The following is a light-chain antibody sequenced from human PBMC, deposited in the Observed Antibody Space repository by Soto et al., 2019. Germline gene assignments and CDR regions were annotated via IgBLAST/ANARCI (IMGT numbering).Light chain of an antibody. J-gene: IGKJ4*01. V-gene: IGKV3-20*01. Sequence: EIVLTQFPGALSLSPGERVTLSCRASQTVSYTYLAWYQQKSGQAPKFLIYGASNRATGIPDRFSGSGSGTDLTLTISRLEPEDFAVYYCQQYGALPPTFGGGTKVEIK. CDR1: QTVSYTY. CDR3: QQYGALPPT. CDR2: GAS.